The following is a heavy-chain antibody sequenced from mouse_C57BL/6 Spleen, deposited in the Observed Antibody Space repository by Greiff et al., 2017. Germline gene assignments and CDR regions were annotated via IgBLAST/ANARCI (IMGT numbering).Heavy chain of an antibody. CDR3: ARERDGSYFDV. J-gene: IGHJ1*03. CDR1: GYAFTNYL. Sequence: QVQLQQSGAELVRPGTSVKVSCKASGYAFTNYLIEWVKQRPGQGLEWIGVINPGSGGTNYNEKFKGKATLTADKSSSTAYMQLSSLTSEDSAVYFCARERDGSYFDVWGTGTTVTVSS. V-gene: IGHV1-54*01. CDR2: INPGSGGT. D-gene: IGHD3-3*01.